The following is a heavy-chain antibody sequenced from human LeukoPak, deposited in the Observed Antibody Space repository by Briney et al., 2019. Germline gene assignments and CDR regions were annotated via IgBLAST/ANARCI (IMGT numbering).Heavy chain of an antibody. CDR3: ARGERWLHLFDY. V-gene: IGHV3-33*01. CDR1: GFTFSSYG. J-gene: IGHJ4*02. CDR2: IWYDGSNK. Sequence: GGSLRLSCAESGFTFSSYGMHWVRQAPGKGLEWVAVIWYDGSNKYYADSVKGRFTISRDNFKNTLYLQMNSLRAEDTAVYYCARGERWLHLFDYWGQGTLVTVSS. D-gene: IGHD5-24*01.